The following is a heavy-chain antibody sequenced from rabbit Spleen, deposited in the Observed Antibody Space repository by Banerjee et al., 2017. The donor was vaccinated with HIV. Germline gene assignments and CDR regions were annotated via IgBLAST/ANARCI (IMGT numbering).Heavy chain of an antibody. V-gene: IGHV1S45*01. D-gene: IGHD3-1*01. J-gene: IGHJ4*01. CDR1: GFDLSSYYW. Sequence: QEQLEESGGGLVKPEGSLTLTCKASGFDLSSYYWICWVRQAPGKGLEWIACINAITGKAVYANWAKGRSTFSKSSSTTVTLQMTSLTAADTSTYFCAREMGVGYIDLWGPGTLVTVS. CDR2: INAITGKA. CDR3: AREMGVGYIDL.